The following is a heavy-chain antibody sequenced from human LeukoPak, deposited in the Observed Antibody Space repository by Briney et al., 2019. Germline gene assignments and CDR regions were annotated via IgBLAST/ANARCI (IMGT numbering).Heavy chain of an antibody. V-gene: IGHV3-30*18. CDR3: AKGTAVDRQYFEN. J-gene: IGHJ4*02. CDR1: RFTFSACG. D-gene: IGHD1-1*01. CDR2: ISFDGSHK. Sequence: GRSLRLSCAASRFTFSACGMHWVRQAPGKGLEWVAAISFDGSHKHYADSVKGRFTISRDNSMNTLYLQMNSLRAEDTAVYYCAKGTAVDRQYFENWGQGTLVTVSS.